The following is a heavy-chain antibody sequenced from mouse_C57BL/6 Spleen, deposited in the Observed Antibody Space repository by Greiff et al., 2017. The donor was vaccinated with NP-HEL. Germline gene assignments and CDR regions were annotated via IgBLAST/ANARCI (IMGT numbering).Heavy chain of an antibody. CDR3: AKTDNYGSSYSGFAY. D-gene: IGHD1-1*01. CDR1: GFSLTSYG. V-gene: IGHV2-4*01. CDR2: IWSGGSI. J-gene: IGHJ3*01. Sequence: QVQLQQSGPGLVQPSQSLSITCTVSGFSLTSYGVHWVRQPPGKGLEWLGVIWSGGSIDYNAAFISRLSISKDNSKSQVFFKMNSLQADDTAIYYCAKTDNYGSSYSGFAYWGQGTLVTVSA.